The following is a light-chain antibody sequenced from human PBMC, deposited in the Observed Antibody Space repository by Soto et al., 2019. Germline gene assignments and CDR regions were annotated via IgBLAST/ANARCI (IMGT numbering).Light chain of an antibody. V-gene: IGKV2-28*01. CDR3: MQALQTPFT. Sequence: DIVMTQSPLSLPVTPGEPASISCRSSQSLLHSNGYNYLDWYLQKPGQSPQLLIYLGSNRASGVPDRFSGSGSGTDFTLKISRVEAEEVGVYYCMQALQTPFTFGGGTKVEIK. J-gene: IGKJ4*01. CDR2: LGS. CDR1: QSLLHSNGYNY.